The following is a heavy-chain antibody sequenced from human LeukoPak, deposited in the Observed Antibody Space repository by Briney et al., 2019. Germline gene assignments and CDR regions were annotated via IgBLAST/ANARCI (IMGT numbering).Heavy chain of an antibody. V-gene: IGHV4-39*07. CDR2: VYYSGTT. J-gene: IGHJ4*02. Sequence: SETLSLTCSVSGGSINSSDYYWGWVRQPPGKGLEWIGTVYYSGTTYYHPSLKSRLGMSVDTSKNQFSLKLSSVTAADTAVYYGARDTFGVVIIGGLFDYWGRGTLVTVSS. CDR1: GGSINSSDYY. D-gene: IGHD3-3*01. CDR3: ARDTFGVVIIGGLFDY.